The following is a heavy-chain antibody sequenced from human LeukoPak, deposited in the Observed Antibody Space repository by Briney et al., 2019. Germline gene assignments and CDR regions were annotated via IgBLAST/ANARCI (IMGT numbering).Heavy chain of an antibody. CDR1: GFTFSSYS. D-gene: IGHD6-13*01. V-gene: IGHV3-21*04. Sequence: GGSLRLSCAASGFTFSSYSMNWVRQAPGKGLEWVSSISSSSSYIYYADSVKGRFTISRDNAKNSLYLQMNSLRAEGTAVYYCAKTLAAAASGDWGQGTMVTVSS. CDR3: AKTLAAAASGD. J-gene: IGHJ3*01. CDR2: ISSSSSYI.